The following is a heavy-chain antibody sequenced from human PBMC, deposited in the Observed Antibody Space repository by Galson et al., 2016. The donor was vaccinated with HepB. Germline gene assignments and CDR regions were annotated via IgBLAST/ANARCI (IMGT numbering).Heavy chain of an antibody. J-gene: IGHJ4*02. CDR1: GFSFSNSG. CDR3: DKRGGFDY. V-gene: IGHV3-23*01. D-gene: IGHD3-16*01. CDR2: ITRSGHAT. Sequence: SLRLSCAASGFSFSNSGMSWVRQAPGRGLEWVSGITRSGHATHNADFAKGRFTISSDNSKNTNYLYLNNLTAGDTAIAYCDKRGGFDYWGQGALVTVSS.